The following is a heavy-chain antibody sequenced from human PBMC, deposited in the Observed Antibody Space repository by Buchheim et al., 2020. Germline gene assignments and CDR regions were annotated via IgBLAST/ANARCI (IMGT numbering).Heavy chain of an antibody. V-gene: IGHV3-33*01. CDR3: ARAGSYLSYYHGVDV. J-gene: IGHJ6*02. CDR1: GFTFHTYG. Sequence: QVQLVESGGGVVQPGRSLRLSCAASGFTFHTYGMDWVRQAPGKGLEWVGVIWYDGSKKYYSDSVEGRFTISRDNSKNTLYLQMSSLRAEDTGVYYCARAGSYLSYYHGVDVWGQGTT. CDR2: IWYDGSKK.